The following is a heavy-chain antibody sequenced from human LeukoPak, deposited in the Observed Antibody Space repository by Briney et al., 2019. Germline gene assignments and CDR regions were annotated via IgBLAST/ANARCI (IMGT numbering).Heavy chain of an antibody. V-gene: IGHV4-59*01. J-gene: IGHJ4*02. Sequence: SETLSLTCTVSGGSISSYYWSWIRQPPGKGLEWIGYIYYSGSTNYNPSLKSRVTTSVDTSKNQFSLKLSSVTAADTAVYYCARGDGSGYPMGGDYWGQGTLVTVSS. CDR2: IYYSGST. CDR3: ARGDGSGYPMGGDY. D-gene: IGHD3-22*01. CDR1: GGSISSYY.